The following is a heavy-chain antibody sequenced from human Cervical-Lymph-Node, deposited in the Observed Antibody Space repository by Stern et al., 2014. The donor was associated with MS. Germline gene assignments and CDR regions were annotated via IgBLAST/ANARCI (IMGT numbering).Heavy chain of an antibody. Sequence: VQLVESGAEVKKPGASVKVSCTASGYTFTGFFLHWVRQAPGQGLEWVGWINPNTGVTKSAQKFQGWVTLTRDTSINTVYMELNRLKSDDTAVFYCARGYPFFDNWGQGPLVTVSS. CDR3: ARGYPFFDN. CDR1: GYTFTGFF. D-gene: IGHD2-15*01. J-gene: IGHJ4*02. V-gene: IGHV1-2*04. CDR2: INPNTGVT.